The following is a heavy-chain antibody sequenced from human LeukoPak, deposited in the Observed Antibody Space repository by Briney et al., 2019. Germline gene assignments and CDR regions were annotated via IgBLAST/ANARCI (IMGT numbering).Heavy chain of an antibody. CDR3: ARWGTYYYDSSGWFDP. CDR1: GGTFSSYA. D-gene: IGHD3-22*01. V-gene: IGHV1-69*13. CDR2: IIPIFGTA. Sequence: SVKVSCKASGGTFSSYAISWVRQAPGQGLEWMGGIIPIFGTANYAQKFQGRVTITADESTSTAYMELSSLRSEDTAVYYCARWGTYYYDSSGWFDPWGQGTLVTVSS. J-gene: IGHJ5*02.